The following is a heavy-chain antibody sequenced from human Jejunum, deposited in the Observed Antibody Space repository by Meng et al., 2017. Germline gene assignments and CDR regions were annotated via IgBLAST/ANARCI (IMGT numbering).Heavy chain of an antibody. V-gene: IGHV3-7*01. CDR2: IKEDGSEK. J-gene: IGHJ4*02. D-gene: IGHD3-10*01. CDR1: GFMFGSYW. Sequence: GESLKISCEASGFMFGSYWMSWVRQAPGKGLEWVANIKEDGSEKNYVDSVTGRFTISRDNAKNSLYLQMNSLRAEDTAIYYCARASGRYYYTSDRGQGTLVTVSS. CDR3: ARASGRYYYTSD.